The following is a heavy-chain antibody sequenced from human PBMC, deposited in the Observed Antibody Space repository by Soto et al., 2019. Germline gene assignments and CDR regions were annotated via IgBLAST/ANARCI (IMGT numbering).Heavy chain of an antibody. J-gene: IGHJ4*02. CDR3: AKHFVNGEVDY. CDR1: GFTFSTYA. CDR2: VSDGGSDA. Sequence: GGSLRLSCAASGFTFSTYAMSWVRQPPGKGLEWVSIVSDGGSDAFYADSVKGRFAISRDNSKNTLYLQMNSLTAEDTAVYYCAKHFVNGEVDYWGQGPPVTVSS. D-gene: IGHD3-10*01. V-gene: IGHV3-23*01.